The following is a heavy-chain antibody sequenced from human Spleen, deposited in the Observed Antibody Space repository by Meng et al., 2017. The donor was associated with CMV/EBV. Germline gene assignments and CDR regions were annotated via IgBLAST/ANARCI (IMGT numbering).Heavy chain of an antibody. CDR1: GGSISSGGYY. D-gene: IGHD4-11*01. CDR3: ARDSTFMTTGIPRFYYRAMDV. V-gene: IGHV4-31*03. Sequence: SETLSLTCNVSGGSISSGGYYWSWIRQHPGKGLEWIGHIDDSGSTLYNPSLKSRLTISVDTSKNHFSLKLTSATAADTAVYFCARDSTFMTTGIPRFYYRAMDVWGQGITVTVSS. CDR2: IDDSGST. J-gene: IGHJ6*02.